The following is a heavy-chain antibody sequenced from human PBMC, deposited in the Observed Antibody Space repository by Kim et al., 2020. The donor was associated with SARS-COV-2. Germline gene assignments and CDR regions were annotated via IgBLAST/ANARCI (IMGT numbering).Heavy chain of an antibody. CDR3: ARRFYAMDV. D-gene: IGHD3-16*01. CDR2: GST. Sequence: GSTNYQDSGKGRFTISRDNSKNTVYLQMSSLRAEDTAVYYCARRFYAMDVWGQGTTVTVSS. J-gene: IGHJ6*02. V-gene: IGHV3-53*01.